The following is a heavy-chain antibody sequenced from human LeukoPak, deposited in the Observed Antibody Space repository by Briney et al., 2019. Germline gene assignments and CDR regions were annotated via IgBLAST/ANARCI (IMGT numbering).Heavy chain of an antibody. J-gene: IGHJ4*02. D-gene: IGHD3-22*01. CDR3: AKGSHDSSGYFDY. CDR2: ISRNSGSI. CDR1: GFTFDDYA. V-gene: IGHV3-9*03. Sequence: PGGSLRLSCAASGFTFDDYAMHWVRQAPGKGLEWVSGISRNSGSIGYADSVKGRFTISRDNAKNSLYLQMNSLRAEDMALYYCAKGSHDSSGYFDYWGQGTLVTVSS.